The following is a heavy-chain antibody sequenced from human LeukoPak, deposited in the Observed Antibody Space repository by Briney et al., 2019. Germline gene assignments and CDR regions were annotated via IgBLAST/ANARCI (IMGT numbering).Heavy chain of an antibody. CDR1: GFTVSSNY. D-gene: IGHD6-19*01. Sequence: GGSLRLSCAASGFTVSSNYMNWVRQAPGKGLEWVSVIYTGGITYYAGSVKGRFTISRDNPKNTLYLQMNSLRAEDTAVYYCARALRLAVNLDYWGQGTLVTVSS. CDR3: ARALRLAVNLDY. CDR2: IYTGGIT. J-gene: IGHJ4*02. V-gene: IGHV3-66*01.